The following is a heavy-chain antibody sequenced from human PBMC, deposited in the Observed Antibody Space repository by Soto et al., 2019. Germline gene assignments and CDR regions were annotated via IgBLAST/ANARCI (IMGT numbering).Heavy chain of an antibody. CDR3: AKDRLPSTPYSSSHPFDY. J-gene: IGHJ4*02. V-gene: IGHV3-23*01. Sequence: PGGSLRLSCAASGFTFSSYAMSWVRQAPGKGLEWVSAISGSGGSTYYADSVKGRFTISRDNSKNTLYLQMNGLRAEDTAVYYCAKDRLPSTPYSSSHPFDYWGQGTLVTVSS. CDR1: GFTFSSYA. D-gene: IGHD6-13*01. CDR2: ISGSGGST.